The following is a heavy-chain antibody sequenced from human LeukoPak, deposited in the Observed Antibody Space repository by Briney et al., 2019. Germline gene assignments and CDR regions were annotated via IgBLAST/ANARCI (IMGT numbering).Heavy chain of an antibody. D-gene: IGHD2-2*01. J-gene: IGHJ3*02. CDR2: IDHSGST. Sequence: SETLSLTCAVSGYSISSGYYWGWIRQPPGKGLEWIGSIDHSGSTFYNPSLKSRVTISTDTSKTQFSLTLRTVTAADTAVYYCARPQGDTAMVAFDSWGRGKMVTVSS. CDR3: ARPQGDTAMVAFDS. CDR1: GYSISSGYY. V-gene: IGHV4-38-2*01.